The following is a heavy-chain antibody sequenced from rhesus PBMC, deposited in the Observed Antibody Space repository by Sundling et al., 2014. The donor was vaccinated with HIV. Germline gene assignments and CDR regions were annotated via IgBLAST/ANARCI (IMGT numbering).Heavy chain of an antibody. CDR3: ARHDEYSYSYVYGSSFDY. D-gene: IGHD5-12*01. J-gene: IGHJ4*01. V-gene: IGHV4-169*01. CDR2: IYGGGSYI. Sequence: QVQLQESGPGLVRPSETLSLTCAVSGDSLNSNYWTWIRQAPGKGMEWIGYIYGGGSYIDYSPSLKSRVTLSVDTSKNQFSLKLSSVTAADTAVYYCARHDEYSYSYVYGSSFDYWGQGVLVTVSS. CDR1: GDSLNSNY.